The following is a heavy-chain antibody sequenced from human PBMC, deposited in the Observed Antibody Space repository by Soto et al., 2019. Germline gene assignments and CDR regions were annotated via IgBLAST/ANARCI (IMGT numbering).Heavy chain of an antibody. J-gene: IGHJ4*02. CDR1: GGSISSGGYS. CDR2: IYHSGST. Sequence: SETLSLTCAVSGGSISSGGYSWSWIRQPPGKGLEWIGYIYHSGSTYYNPSLKSRVTISVDTSKNQFSLKLSSVTAADTAVYYCARVGYCGGDCSFPDYWGQGTLVTVSS. V-gene: IGHV4-30-2*01. D-gene: IGHD2-21*02. CDR3: ARVGYCGGDCSFPDY.